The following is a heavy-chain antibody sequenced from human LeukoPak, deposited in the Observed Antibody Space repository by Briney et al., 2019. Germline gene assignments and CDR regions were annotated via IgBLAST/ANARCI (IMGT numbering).Heavy chain of an antibody. CDR2: IYYSGST. D-gene: IGHD6-13*01. V-gene: IGHV4-59*01. CDR1: GVSISNYY. J-gene: IGHJ3*02. Sequence: SETLSLTCTVSGVSISNYYWTWIRQPPGEGLEWIGYIYYSGSTNYNPSLKSRVTISVDTSKNQFSLKLSSVTAADTAVYYCARALQPGVYAFDIWGQGPMVTVSS. CDR3: ARALQPGVYAFDI.